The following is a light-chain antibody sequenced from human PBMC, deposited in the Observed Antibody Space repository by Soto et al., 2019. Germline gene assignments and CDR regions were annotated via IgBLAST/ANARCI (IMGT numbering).Light chain of an antibody. J-gene: IGKJ5*01. CDR1: QSISIH. CDR2: AAS. Sequence: DIRMTQSPSSLSASVGDRVTITCRASQSISIHFNWYQQKPGKAPNLLIYAASTLQSGVPSRFSGSGSGTDFTLTISSLQPEDFAAYFCQQTYNTPAITFGQGTRLEIK. CDR3: QQTYNTPAIT. V-gene: IGKV1-39*01.